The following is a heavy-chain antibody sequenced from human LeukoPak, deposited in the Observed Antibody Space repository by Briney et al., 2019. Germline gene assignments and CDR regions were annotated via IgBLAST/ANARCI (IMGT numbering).Heavy chain of an antibody. D-gene: IGHD6-13*01. V-gene: IGHV1-18*01. CDR1: GYTFTSYG. J-gene: IGHJ4*02. Sequence: ASVKVSCKVSGYTFTSYGISWVRQAPGQGLEWMGWISAYNGNTNYAQKLQGRVTMITDTSTSTAHMELRSLRSDDTAVYYCARDISRIAAAAPSFDYWGQGTLVTVSS. CDR3: ARDISRIAAAAPSFDY. CDR2: ISAYNGNT.